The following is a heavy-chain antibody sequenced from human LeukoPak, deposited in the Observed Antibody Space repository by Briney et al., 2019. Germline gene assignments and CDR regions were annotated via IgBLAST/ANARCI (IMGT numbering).Heavy chain of an antibody. CDR1: GGSFSGYY. D-gene: IGHD2-15*01. CDR2: INHSGST. Sequence: SETLSLTCAVYGGSFSGYYWSWIRQPPGKGLEWMGEINHSGSTNYNPSLKSRVTISVDTSKNQFSLKLSSVTAADTAVYYCARGSSGGSCYSRVDAGWFDPWGEGTLVTVSS. J-gene: IGHJ5*02. CDR3: ARGSSGGSCYSRVDAGWFDP. V-gene: IGHV4-34*01.